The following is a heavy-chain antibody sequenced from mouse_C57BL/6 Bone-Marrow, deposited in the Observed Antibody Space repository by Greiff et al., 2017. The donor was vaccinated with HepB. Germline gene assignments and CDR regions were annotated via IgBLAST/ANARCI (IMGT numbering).Heavy chain of an antibody. CDR3: AKMGIYYEYDWPY. CDR2: INPYNGGT. CDR1: GYTFTDYY. V-gene: IGHV1-19*01. D-gene: IGHD2-4*01. Sequence: VQLQQSGPVLVKPGASVKMSCKASGYTFTDYYLNWVKPSHGKSLEWIGVINPYNGGTSYNQKFKGKATLTVDKSSSTAYMELNSLTSEDSAVYYCAKMGIYYEYDWPYWGQGTSVTVSS. J-gene: IGHJ4*01.